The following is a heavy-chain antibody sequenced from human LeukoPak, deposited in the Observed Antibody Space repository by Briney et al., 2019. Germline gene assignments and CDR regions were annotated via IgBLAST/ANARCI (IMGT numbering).Heavy chain of an antibody. CDR1: GFTFSIYW. V-gene: IGHV3-7*01. J-gene: IGHJ3*02. Sequence: GGSLRLSCAASGFTFSIYWMIWVRQAPGKGLQWVANIKQDGSAKYCVDSVKGRFTISRDNAKTSLYLQMNGLRAEDTAVYYCARDTSSWYEGDTFDIWGQGTMVTVSS. CDR2: IKQDGSAK. D-gene: IGHD6-13*01. CDR3: ARDTSSWYEGDTFDI.